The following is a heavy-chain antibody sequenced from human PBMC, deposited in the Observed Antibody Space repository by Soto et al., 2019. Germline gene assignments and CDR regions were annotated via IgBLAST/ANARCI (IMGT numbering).Heavy chain of an antibody. Sequence: SETLSLTCAFSGCSISSYYWSLIRQPPGKGLEWIGYIYYSGSTNYNPSLKSRVTISVDTSKNQFSLKLSSVTAADTAVYYCARARGIAAAGTHWFDPWGQGTLVTV. CDR2: IYYSGST. CDR3: ARARGIAAAGTHWFDP. D-gene: IGHD6-13*01. V-gene: IGHV4-59*01. CDR1: GCSISSYY. J-gene: IGHJ5*02.